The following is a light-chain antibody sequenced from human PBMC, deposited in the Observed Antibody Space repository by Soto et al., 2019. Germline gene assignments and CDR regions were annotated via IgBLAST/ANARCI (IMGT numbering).Light chain of an antibody. CDR3: LQDYNYPRT. Sequence: AIQMTQSPSSLSASVGDRVTITYRASQDIRNELGWYQQRPGKAPKLLIYAASTLRSGVPSIFSASGSGTDFTLTISSLQPEDFATYYCLQDYNYPRTFGPGTKVDI. J-gene: IGKJ1*01. V-gene: IGKV1-6*01. CDR2: AAS. CDR1: QDIRNE.